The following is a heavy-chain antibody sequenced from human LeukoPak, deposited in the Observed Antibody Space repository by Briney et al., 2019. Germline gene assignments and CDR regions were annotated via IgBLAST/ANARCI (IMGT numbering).Heavy chain of an antibody. Sequence: PSETLSLTCTVSGGSISSSSYYWGWIRQPPGKGLEWIGSIYYSGSTYYNLSLKSRVTISVDTSKNQFSLKLSSVTAADTAVYYCARYCSGGSCFNQIGRGDDYWGQGTLVTVSS. V-gene: IGHV4-39*01. CDR2: IYYSGST. CDR3: ARYCSGGSCFNQIGRGDDY. J-gene: IGHJ4*02. CDR1: GGSISSSSYY. D-gene: IGHD2-15*01.